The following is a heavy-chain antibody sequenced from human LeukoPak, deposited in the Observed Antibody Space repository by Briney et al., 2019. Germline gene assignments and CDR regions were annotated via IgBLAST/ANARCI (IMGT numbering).Heavy chain of an antibody. CDR2: IYYSGST. CDR3: ARLKYYYDSSGYRAEYFQH. V-gene: IGHV4-59*01. D-gene: IGHD3-22*01. CDR1: GGSISTYY. J-gene: IGHJ1*01. Sequence: PSETLSLTCTVSGGSISTYYWNWIRQPPGKGLEWIGYIYYSGSTNYNPSLKSRVTISVDTSKNQLSLKLSSVTAADTAVYYCARLKYYYDSSGYRAEYFQHWGQGTLVTASS.